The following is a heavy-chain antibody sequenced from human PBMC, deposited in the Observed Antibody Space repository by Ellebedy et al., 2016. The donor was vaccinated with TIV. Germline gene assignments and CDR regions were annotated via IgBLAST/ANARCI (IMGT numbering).Heavy chain of an antibody. V-gene: IGHV5-10-1*04. CDR1: GYSFTSYW. D-gene: IGHD6-19*01. Sequence: GESLKISXKGSGYSFTSYWISWVRQMPGKGLEWMGRIDPSDSYTNYSPSFQGQVTISADKSISTAYLQWSSLKASDTAMYYCAKSTGQWQIIDYWGQGTLVTVSS. CDR3: AKSTGQWQIIDY. J-gene: IGHJ4*02. CDR2: IDPSDSYT.